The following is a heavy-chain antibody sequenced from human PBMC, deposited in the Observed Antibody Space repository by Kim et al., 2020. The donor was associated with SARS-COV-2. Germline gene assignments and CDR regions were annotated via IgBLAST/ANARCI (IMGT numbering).Heavy chain of an antibody. CDR2: SEK. D-gene: IGHD2-21*02. V-gene: IGHV3-7*01. CDR3: ARKTGGDLY. J-gene: IGHJ4*02. Sequence: SEKYYVDSGKGRFTIPSDNAKNSLYLQMNSLRAEDTAVYYCARKTGGDLYWGQGTLVTVSS.